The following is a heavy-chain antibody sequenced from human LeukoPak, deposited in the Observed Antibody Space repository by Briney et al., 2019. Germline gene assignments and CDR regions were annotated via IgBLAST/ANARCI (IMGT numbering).Heavy chain of an antibody. J-gene: IGHJ4*02. D-gene: IGHD7-27*01. CDR3: ASQDGALTGDGEYYFDY. CDR2: IIPIFGTA. Sequence: ASVKVSCKASGGTFSKYAISWVRQAPGQGLEWMGGIIPIFGTANYAQKFRGRVTITTDESTTTAYMELSSLRSEDTAVYYCASQDGALTGDGEYYFDYWGQGTLVTVSS. CDR1: GGTFSKYA. V-gene: IGHV1-69*05.